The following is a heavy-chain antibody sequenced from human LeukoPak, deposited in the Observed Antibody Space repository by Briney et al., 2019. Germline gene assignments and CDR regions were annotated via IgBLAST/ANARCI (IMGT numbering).Heavy chain of an antibody. CDR1: GGSISPYY. V-gene: IGHV4-59*08. D-gene: IGHD5-12*01. J-gene: IGHJ4*02. Sequence: SETLSLTCSVSGGSISPYYWSWIRQPPGKGLEWIGYIYSSGSANYNPSLKSGGTISVETCKNHFSRKWSSVTAADTAVYYCASMGGYSGYATHWGQGTLVTVSS. CDR2: IYSSGSA. CDR3: ASMGGYSGYATH.